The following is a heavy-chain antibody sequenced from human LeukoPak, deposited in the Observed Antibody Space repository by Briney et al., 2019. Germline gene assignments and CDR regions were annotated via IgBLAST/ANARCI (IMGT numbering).Heavy chain of an antibody. J-gene: IGHJ4*02. D-gene: IGHD3-9*01. CDR1: GFTFSSYA. CDR3: AKGPGTTDYDILTGADY. V-gene: IGHV3-23*01. Sequence: GGSLRLSCAASGFTFSSYAMSWVRQAPGKGLEWVSAISGSGGSTYYADSVKGRFTISRDNSKNTLYLQMNSLRAEDTAVYYCAKGPGTTDYDILTGADYWGQGTLVTVSS. CDR2: ISGSGGST.